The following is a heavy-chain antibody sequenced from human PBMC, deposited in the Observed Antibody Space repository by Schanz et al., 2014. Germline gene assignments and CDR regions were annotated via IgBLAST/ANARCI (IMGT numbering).Heavy chain of an antibody. CDR2: IWYDGSNK. Sequence: VQLLESGGGLVQPGGSLRLSCAASGFNFNNFAMTWVRQAPGKGLVWVAVIWYDGSNKYYADSVKGRFTISRDNSKNTLFLQMNSLRAEDTAVYYGARDHTTESYYSAGPPIDYWGQGTLVTVSS. J-gene: IGHJ4*02. D-gene: IGHD1-26*01. V-gene: IGHV3-33*08. CDR1: GFNFNNFA. CDR3: ARDHTTESYYSAGPPIDY.